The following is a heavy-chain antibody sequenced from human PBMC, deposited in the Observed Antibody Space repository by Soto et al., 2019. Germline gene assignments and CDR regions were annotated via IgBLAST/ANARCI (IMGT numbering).Heavy chain of an antibody. CDR2: INPKSGGT. D-gene: IGHD2-8*01. J-gene: IGHJ6*02. Sequence: QVQLVQSGAEVKKPGASVKVSCKASGYSFTDYHIHWVRQAPGQGLEWLGRINPKSGGTSTAQKFQGWVTMTTDTSIRTVSMELTRLTSDDTAIYYCARGDSTDCSNGVCSFFYNHDMDVWGQGTTVTVSS. V-gene: IGHV1-2*04. CDR3: ARGDSTDCSNGVCSFFYNHDMDV. CDR1: GYSFTDYH.